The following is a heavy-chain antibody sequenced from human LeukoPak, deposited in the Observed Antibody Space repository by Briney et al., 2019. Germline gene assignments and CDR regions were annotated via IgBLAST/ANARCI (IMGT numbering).Heavy chain of an antibody. V-gene: IGHV3-23*01. Sequence: PGGSLRLSCAASGFSFSNYLMSWVRQAPVKGLDWVSTIRGNGGGTYYADSVKGRFTISRDNSKNTLYLQMNSLRAEDTALYYCARRLCSGGSCSSFDYWGQGTLVTVSS. CDR2: IRGNGGGT. D-gene: IGHD2-15*01. CDR3: ARRLCSGGSCSSFDY. J-gene: IGHJ4*02. CDR1: GFSFSNYL.